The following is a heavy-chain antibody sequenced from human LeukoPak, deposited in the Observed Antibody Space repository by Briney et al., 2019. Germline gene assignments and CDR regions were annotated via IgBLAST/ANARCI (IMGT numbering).Heavy chain of an antibody. Sequence: SQTLSLTCAISGDSVSSNSAAWNWIRQSPSRGLEWLGRTYYRSKWYNDYAVSAKSRITINPDTSKNQFSLQLNSVTPEDTAVYYCARGVATGGKNWFDPRGQGTLVTVSS. CDR2: TYYRSKWYN. V-gene: IGHV6-1*01. J-gene: IGHJ5*02. D-gene: IGHD5-12*01. CDR1: GDSVSSNSAA. CDR3: ARGVATGGKNWFDP.